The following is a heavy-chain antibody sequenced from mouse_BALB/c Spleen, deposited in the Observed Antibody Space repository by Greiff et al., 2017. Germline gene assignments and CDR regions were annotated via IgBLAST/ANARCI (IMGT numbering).Heavy chain of an antibody. CDR1: GFTFSNYW. J-gene: IGHJ3*01. D-gene: IGHD2-14*01. V-gene: IGHV6-6*02. CDR3: TAAPGTGFAY. Sequence: EVKLEESGGGLVQPGGSMKLSCVASGFTFSNYWMNWVRQSPEKGLEWVAEIRLKSNNYATHYAESVKGRFTISRDDSKSSVYLQMHNLRAEDTGIYYCTAAPGTGFAYWGQGTLVTVSA. CDR2: IRLKSNNYAT.